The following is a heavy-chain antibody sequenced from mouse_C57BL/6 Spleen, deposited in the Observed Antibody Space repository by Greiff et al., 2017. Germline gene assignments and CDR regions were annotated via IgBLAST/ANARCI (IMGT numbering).Heavy chain of an antibody. V-gene: IGHV1-82*01. CDR3: ARPLIYYGSYYAMDY. Sequence: QVQLQQSGPELVKPGASVKISCKASGYAFSSSWMNWVKQRPGKGLEWIGRIYPGDGDTNYNGKFKGKATLTADKSSSTAYMQLSSLTSEDSAVYFCARPLIYYGSYYAMDYWGQGTSVTVSS. D-gene: IGHD2-1*01. CDR2: IYPGDGDT. J-gene: IGHJ4*01. CDR1: GYAFSSSW.